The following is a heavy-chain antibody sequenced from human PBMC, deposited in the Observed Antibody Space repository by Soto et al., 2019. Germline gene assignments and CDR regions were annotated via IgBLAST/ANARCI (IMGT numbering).Heavy chain of an antibody. V-gene: IGHV1-69*08. J-gene: IGHJ6*03. D-gene: IGHD3-10*01. CDR3: ATVITTSGYRRYIAV. Sequence: VQLVQSGAEMKKPGSSVRVSCKASGCSFNGYFITWVRQAPGQGLEWVGRVIPMHGSESHARKFGDRITLTADTLTNPALLNLRSMHSEDTAVYYCATVITTSGYRRYIAVSGEGTKVNVS. CDR2: VIPMHGSE. CDR1: GCSFNGYF.